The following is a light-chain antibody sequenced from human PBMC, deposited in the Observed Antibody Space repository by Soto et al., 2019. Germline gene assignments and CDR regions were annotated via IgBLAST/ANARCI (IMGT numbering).Light chain of an antibody. J-gene: IGLJ1*01. CDR2: EVR. V-gene: IGLV2-14*01. CDR1: SSDVGDYNY. Sequence: QSVLTQPASVSRSPGQSITISCTGTSSDVGDYNYVSWYQHHPGKAPKLMIYEVRNRPSGVSNRFSGSKSGNTASLTISGLQAEDEAHYYCTSYTTSRSLYVFGTGTKVTVL. CDR3: TSYTTSRSLYV.